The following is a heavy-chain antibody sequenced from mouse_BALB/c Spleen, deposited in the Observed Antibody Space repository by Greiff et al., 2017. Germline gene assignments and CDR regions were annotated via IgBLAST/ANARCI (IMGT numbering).Heavy chain of an antibody. V-gene: IGHV5-17*02. CDR2: ISSGSSTI. CDR1: GFTFSSFG. J-gene: IGHJ4*01. CDR3: ARFGVTVLDY. D-gene: IGHD2-1*01. Sequence: EVHLVESGGGLVQPGGSRKLSCAASGFTFSSFGMHWVRQAPEKGLEWVAYISSGSSTIYYADTVKGRFTISRDNPKNTLFLQMTSLRSEDTAMYYCARFGVTVLDYWGQGTSVTVSS.